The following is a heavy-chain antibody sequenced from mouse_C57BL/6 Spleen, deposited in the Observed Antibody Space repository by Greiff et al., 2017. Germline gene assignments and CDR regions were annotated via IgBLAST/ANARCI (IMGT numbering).Heavy chain of an antibody. D-gene: IGHD4-1*01. CDR1: GYTFTSYW. CDR2: IDPSDSYT. CDR3: ARTGLGGWFAY. J-gene: IGHJ3*01. V-gene: IGHV1-69*01. Sequence: VQLQQPGAELVMPGASVKLSCKASGYTFTSYWMHWVKQRPGQGLEWIGEIDPSDSYTNYNQKFKGKSTLTVDKSSSTAYMQLSSLTSEDSAVYYCARTGLGGWFAYWGQGTLVTVSA.